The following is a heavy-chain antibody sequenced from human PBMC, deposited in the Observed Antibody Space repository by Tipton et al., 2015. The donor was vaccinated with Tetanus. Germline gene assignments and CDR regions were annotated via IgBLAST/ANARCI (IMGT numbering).Heavy chain of an antibody. Sequence: LRLSCTVSGGSIRDHIWSWIRQPPGKGLEWIGYIYQNGDANYNPSLQSRVTISVDTSKNQFSLQLAFVTAADTAIYYCARVGYYYYYMDVWGKGTTVTVSS. D-gene: IGHD3-22*01. V-gene: IGHV4-59*11. CDR1: GGSIRDHI. J-gene: IGHJ6*03. CDR2: IYQNGDA. CDR3: ARVGYYYYYMDV.